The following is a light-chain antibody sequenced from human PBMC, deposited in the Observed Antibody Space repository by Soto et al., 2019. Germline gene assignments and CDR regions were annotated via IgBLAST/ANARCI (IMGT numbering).Light chain of an antibody. J-gene: IGLJ2*01. CDR1: SSDVGGYSY. Sequence: QSALTQPASVSGSPGQSITISCNGTSSDVGGYSYVSWYQQHPGKAPKLMIYDVSNRPSGVSNRFSGSKSGNTASLTISGLQAEDEADYYCSSYTSSSTLVFGGGTKLTVL. V-gene: IGLV2-14*01. CDR2: DVS. CDR3: SSYTSSSTLV.